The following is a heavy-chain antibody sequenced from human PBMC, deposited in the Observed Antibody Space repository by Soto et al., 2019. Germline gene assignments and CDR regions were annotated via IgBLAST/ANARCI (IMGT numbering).Heavy chain of an antibody. CDR1: W. J-gene: IGHJ4*02. Sequence: WLPWIRQAQGKGLEWVGNIRQDGSEKNYVDSVKGRFTISRDNAKNSLYLQMNSLRAEDTAVYYCAREIVVARGASYFDYWGPGTLVTVSS. CDR2: IRQDGSEK. CDR3: AREIVVARGASYFDY. D-gene: IGHD2-2*01. V-gene: IGHV3-7*04.